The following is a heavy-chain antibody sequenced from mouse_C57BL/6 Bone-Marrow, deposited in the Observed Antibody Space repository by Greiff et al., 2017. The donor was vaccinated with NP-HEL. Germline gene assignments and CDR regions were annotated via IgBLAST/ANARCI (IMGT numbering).Heavy chain of an antibody. J-gene: IGHJ2*01. CDR2: IYPGSGNT. V-gene: IGHV1-76*01. CDR1: GYTFTDYY. Sequence: QVHVKQSGAELVRPGASVKLSCKASGYTFTDYYINWVKQRPGQGLEWIARIYPGSGNTYYNEKFKGKATLTAEKSSSTAYMQLSSLTSEDSAVYFCARRKTGYFDYWGQGTTLTVSS. D-gene: IGHD4-1*01. CDR3: ARRKTGYFDY.